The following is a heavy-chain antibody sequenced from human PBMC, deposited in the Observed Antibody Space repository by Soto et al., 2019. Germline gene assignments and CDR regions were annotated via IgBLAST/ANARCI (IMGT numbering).Heavy chain of an antibody. CDR1: GFTFSDYA. J-gene: IGHJ4*02. D-gene: IGHD3-22*01. CDR3: ARVPYYYDSGGYRQPVDH. V-gene: IGHV3-30*04. Sequence: QVQLVESGGGVVQPGRSLRLSCAASGFTFSDYALHWVRQAPGKGLEWVSVISYNGKNIYYADSAKGRFTVSRDNSKNTLYLEMNSLRVEDTAVYYCARVPYYYDSGGYRQPVDHWGQGALVTVSS. CDR2: ISYNGKNI.